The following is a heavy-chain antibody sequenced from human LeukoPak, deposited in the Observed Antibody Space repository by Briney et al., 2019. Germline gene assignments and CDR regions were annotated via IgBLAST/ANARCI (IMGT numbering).Heavy chain of an antibody. J-gene: IGHJ4*02. CDR3: ASQTYYYGSGSYSQTSYFDY. Sequence: ASVKVSCKASEGTFSSYAISWVRQAPGQGLEWMGGIIPIFGTANYAQKFQGRFTITADESTSTAYMELSSLRSEDTAVYYCASQTYYYGSGSYSQTSYFDYWGQGTLVTVSS. CDR2: IIPIFGTA. CDR1: EGTFSSYA. D-gene: IGHD3-10*01. V-gene: IGHV1-69*13.